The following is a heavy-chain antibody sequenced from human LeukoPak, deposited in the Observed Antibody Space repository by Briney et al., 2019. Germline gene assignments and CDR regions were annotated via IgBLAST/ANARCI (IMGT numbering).Heavy chain of an antibody. Sequence: QPGGSLRLSCAVSTFTVASNYMSWVRQTPGKGLVWVSDIYQGGSTYYSDSAKGRFTISRDISKNTLHLQMYNLRVDDTAVYYCARVRDVYNHVFENWGQGTLVTVS. V-gene: IGHV3-53*01. J-gene: IGHJ4*02. CDR3: ARVRDVYNHVFEN. CDR2: IYQGGST. CDR1: TFTVASNY. D-gene: IGHD5-24*01.